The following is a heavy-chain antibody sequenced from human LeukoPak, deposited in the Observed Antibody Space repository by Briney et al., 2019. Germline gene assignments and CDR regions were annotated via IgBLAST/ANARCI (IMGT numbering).Heavy chain of an antibody. Sequence: ASVKVSCKTSGYSFTGFHFHWVRQAPGQGLEWMGWISAYNGNTNYAQKPQGRVTMTTDTSTSTAYMELRSLRSDDTAVYYCARVSGYCSSTSCYIYWGQGTLVTVSS. CDR1: GYSFTGFH. CDR2: ISAYNGNT. V-gene: IGHV1-18*04. J-gene: IGHJ4*02. CDR3: ARVSGYCSSTSCYIY. D-gene: IGHD2-2*02.